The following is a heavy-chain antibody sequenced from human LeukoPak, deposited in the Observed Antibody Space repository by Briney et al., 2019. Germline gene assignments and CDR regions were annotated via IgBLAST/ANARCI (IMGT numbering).Heavy chain of an antibody. CDR1: GGSISSSSYY. D-gene: IGHD3-16*01. Sequence: SETLSLTCTVSGGSISSSSYYWGWIRQPPGKGLEWIGSIYYSGSTYYNPSLKSRVTISVDTSKNQFSLKLSSVTAADTAVYYCARITYALKWFDPWGQGTLVTVSS. J-gene: IGHJ5*02. CDR3: ARITYALKWFDP. V-gene: IGHV4-39*07. CDR2: IYYSGST.